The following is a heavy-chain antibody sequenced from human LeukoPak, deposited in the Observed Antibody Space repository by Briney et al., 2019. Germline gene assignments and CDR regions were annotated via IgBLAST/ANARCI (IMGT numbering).Heavy chain of an antibody. CDR3: ATRGGYSYGYYFDY. CDR1: GGSISSYY. Sequence: TSETLSLTCTVSGGSISSYYWSWIRQPPGKGLEWIGYIYYSGSTNYNPSLKSRVTISVDTSKNQFSLKLSSVTAADTAVYYCATRGGYSYGYYFDYWGQGTLVTVSS. V-gene: IGHV4-59*08. CDR2: IYYSGST. D-gene: IGHD5-18*01. J-gene: IGHJ4*02.